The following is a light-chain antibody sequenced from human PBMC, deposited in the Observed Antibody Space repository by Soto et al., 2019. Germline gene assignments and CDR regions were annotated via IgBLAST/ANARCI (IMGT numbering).Light chain of an antibody. CDR3: LLYYGGAQVL. CDR1: TGAVTSGYY. J-gene: IGLJ2*01. V-gene: IGLV7-43*01. CDR2: STS. Sequence: QAVVTQEPSRTVSPGGTVTLNFASSTGAVTSGYYPNRLQQKPGQEPSALIYSTSNKHSWTPARFSGSRLGGKAALTLSGVQPEDEAEYYCLLYYGGAQVLFGGGTQVPVL.